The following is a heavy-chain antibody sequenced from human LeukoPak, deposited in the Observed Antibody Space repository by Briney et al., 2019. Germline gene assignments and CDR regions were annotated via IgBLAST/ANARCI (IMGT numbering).Heavy chain of an antibody. Sequence: PGASLRLSCAASGFTFSSSWMSWVRQPPGKGLEWVAHIKQDGSDKYYLDSVMGRFTISRDNATNSLFLHLNSLRVEDTAMYYCVRHSSGRATAYWGQGTLVTLS. CDR3: VRHSSGRATAY. CDR1: GFTFSSSW. CDR2: IKQDGSDK. J-gene: IGHJ1*01. V-gene: IGHV3-7*01. D-gene: IGHD3-10*01.